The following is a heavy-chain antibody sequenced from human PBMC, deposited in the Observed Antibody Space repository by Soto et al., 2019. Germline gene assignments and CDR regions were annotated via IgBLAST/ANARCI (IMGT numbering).Heavy chain of an antibody. V-gene: IGHV3-9*01. CDR1: GFSFDGYA. Sequence: GGSLRLSCAASGFSFDGYAMNWVRQPPGKGLEWVSGISWNSGNIDYADSVKGRFTISRENAKNSLYLQMNSLRAEDTALYYCVKASTYSSSQGWFDPWGQGTMVTVSS. CDR3: VKASTYSSSQGWFDP. CDR2: ISWNSGNI. J-gene: IGHJ5*02. D-gene: IGHD6-6*01.